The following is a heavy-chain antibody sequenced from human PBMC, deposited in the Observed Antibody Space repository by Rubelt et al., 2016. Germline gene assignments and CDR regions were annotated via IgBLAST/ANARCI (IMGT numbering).Heavy chain of an antibody. Sequence: QLQLQESGPGLVKPSETLSLTCTVSGGSISSGGYYWSWIRQHPGKGLEWIGYIYYSGSTNYNPSLKSRVTISVATSKNQFSLKLSSVTAAETAVYYWAGSSVDSSGYYPDSWGQGTLVTVSS. D-gene: IGHD3-22*01. V-gene: IGHV4-61*08. CDR3: AGSSVDSSGYYPDS. J-gene: IGHJ5*01. CDR2: IYYSGST. CDR1: GGSISSGGYY.